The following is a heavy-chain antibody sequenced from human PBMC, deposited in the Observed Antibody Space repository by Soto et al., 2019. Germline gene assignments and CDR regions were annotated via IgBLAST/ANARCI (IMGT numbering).Heavy chain of an antibody. J-gene: IGHJ4*02. CDR1: GFSLSSTGVG. V-gene: IGHV2-5*02. CDR2: IYWDDDK. Sequence: QITLKESGPTLVKPTQTLTLTCTFSGFSLSSTGVGVGWIRQPPGKALEWLALIYWDDDKRYSPSLKSRLTITKDTSQNPVVPTMTNMDPVDTATYYCAHSPTFTLSTRGAFDYWGQGTLVTVSS. D-gene: IGHD3-16*01. CDR3: AHSPTFTLSTRGAFDY.